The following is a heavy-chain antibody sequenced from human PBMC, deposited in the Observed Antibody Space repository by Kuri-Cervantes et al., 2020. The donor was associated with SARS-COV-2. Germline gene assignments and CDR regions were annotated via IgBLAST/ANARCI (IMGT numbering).Heavy chain of an antibody. D-gene: IGHD6-13*01. Sequence: GGSLRLSCAASGFTFSSYWMSWVRQAPGKGLEWVANIKQDGSEKYYVDSVKGRFTISRDNAKNSLYLQMNSLRAEDTAVYYCARPRIAAAGTEAFDIWGQGTMVTVSS. CDR1: GFTFSSYW. J-gene: IGHJ3*02. V-gene: IGHV3-7*01. CDR2: IKQDGSEK. CDR3: ARPRIAAAGTEAFDI.